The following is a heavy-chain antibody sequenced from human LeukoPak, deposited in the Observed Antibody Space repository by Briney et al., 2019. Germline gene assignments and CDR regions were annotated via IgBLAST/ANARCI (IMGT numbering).Heavy chain of an antibody. CDR3: ARSPGYYLLDY. Sequence: SETLSLNSAVYVLSFSGYYWSCLRHPPGNELECIMKINHSRTTNYNPSHNSRATLPVNHSANQFTLHLNSVTAADTAVYYCARSPGYYLLDYWGQGTLVAVSS. CDR1: VLSFSGYY. CDR2: INHSRTT. V-gene: IGHV4-34*01. J-gene: IGHJ4*02. D-gene: IGHD5-12*01.